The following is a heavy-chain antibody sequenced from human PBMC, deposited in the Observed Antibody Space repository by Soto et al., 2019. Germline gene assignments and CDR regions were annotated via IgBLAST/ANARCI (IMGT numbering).Heavy chain of an antibody. V-gene: IGHV3-23*01. CDR3: AKPDCWTLYNTGLDS. Sequence: PGGSLRRSCSASGFTFTSYAMSWVRQAPGKGLEWVSGISVSGGDTKSADSVKGRFTISRDNFKNMLYLQMNSLRAEYTAVYYCAKPDCWTLYNTGLDSWGQGTLVTVSS. J-gene: IGHJ4*02. CDR1: GFTFTSYA. D-gene: IGHD3-3*01. CDR2: ISVSGGDT.